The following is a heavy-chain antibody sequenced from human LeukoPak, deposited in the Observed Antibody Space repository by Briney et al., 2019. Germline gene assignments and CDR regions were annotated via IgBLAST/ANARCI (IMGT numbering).Heavy chain of an antibody. CDR1: GYSFTSYW. V-gene: IGHV5-51*01. D-gene: IGHD4-17*01. Sequence: GESLKISCKGSGYSFTSYWIGWVRQMPGKGLEWMGIIYPGYSDTRYSPSFQGQVTISADKSISTAYLQWSSLKASDTAMYYCATTVSKYYYYYGMDVWGQGTTVTVSS. CDR2: IYPGYSDT. J-gene: IGHJ6*02. CDR3: ATTVSKYYYYYGMDV.